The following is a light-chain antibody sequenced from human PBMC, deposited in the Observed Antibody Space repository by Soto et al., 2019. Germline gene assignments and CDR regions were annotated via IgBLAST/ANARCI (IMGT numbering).Light chain of an antibody. J-gene: IGKJ1*01. CDR2: KAS. CDR1: QYISTW. CDR3: QQYNTYPWT. Sequence: DIQMTQSPSTLSASVGDRVTITCRASQYISTWLAWYHQKPGKAPKLLIYKASSLQSGVPSRFSGSGSGTEFTLPISSLQPDDFATYYCQQYNTYPWTFGQGTKVEIE. V-gene: IGKV1-5*03.